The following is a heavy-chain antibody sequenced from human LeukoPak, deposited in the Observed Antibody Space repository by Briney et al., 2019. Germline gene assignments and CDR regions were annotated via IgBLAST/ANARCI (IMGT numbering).Heavy chain of an antibody. V-gene: IGHV4-59*08. CDR3: VRLSVISPHRYFDI. J-gene: IGHJ2*01. CDR1: GGSLSSYI. D-gene: IGHD4-23*01. CDR2: IYDTGST. Sequence: SETLSLTCTVSGGSLSSYIWSWIRQSPGKVLEWLAYIYDTGSTNYNPSLKSRATISLDTSKNQFSLKLSSVTAADTAVYYCVRLSVISPHRYFDIWGRGTLVTVSS.